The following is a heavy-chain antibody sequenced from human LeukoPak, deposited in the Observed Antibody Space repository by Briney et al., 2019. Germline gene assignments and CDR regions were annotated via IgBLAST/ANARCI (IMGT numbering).Heavy chain of an antibody. CDR2: INPNSGGT. D-gene: IGHD3-10*01. CDR1: GYTFTGYY. V-gene: IGHV1-2*02. Sequence: ASVTVSCKASGYTFTGYYMHWVRQAPGQGLEWMGWINPNSGGTNYAQKFQGRVTMTRDTSISTAYMELSRLRSDDTAVYYCARGTALLLWFGELLDIDYWGQGTLVTVSS. CDR3: ARGTALLLWFGELLDIDY. J-gene: IGHJ4*02.